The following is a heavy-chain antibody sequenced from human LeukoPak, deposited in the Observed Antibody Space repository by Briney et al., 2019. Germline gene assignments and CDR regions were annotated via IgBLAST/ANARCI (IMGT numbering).Heavy chain of an antibody. CDR1: GYSIRSAYY. Sequence: PSETLSLTCSVSGYSIRSAYYWGWIRQPPGKGLEWIGTIFHSGSTYYNPSLKSRVSTSIDTSKNQFSLKLTPVTAADTAVYYCARVLGTGAAGAFDHWRQGTLVTVSS. V-gene: IGHV4-38-2*02. CDR3: ARVLGTGAAGAFDH. D-gene: IGHD6-13*01. J-gene: IGHJ4*02. CDR2: IFHSGST.